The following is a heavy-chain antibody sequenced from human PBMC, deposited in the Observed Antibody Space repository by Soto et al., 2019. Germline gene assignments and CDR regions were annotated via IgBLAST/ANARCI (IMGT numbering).Heavy chain of an antibody. CDR1: GGSISSGGYS. V-gene: IGHV4-30-2*01. Sequence: SETLSFTCAVSGGSISSGGYSWSWIRQPPGKGLEWIGYIYHSGNTYYNPSLKSRVTISVDTSKNQFSLKLSSVTAADTAVYYCARLLSYYSSGSNNWFDPCGQGTLVTVSS. CDR2: IYHSGNT. J-gene: IGHJ5*02. CDR3: ARLLSYYSSGSNNWFDP. D-gene: IGHD6-19*01.